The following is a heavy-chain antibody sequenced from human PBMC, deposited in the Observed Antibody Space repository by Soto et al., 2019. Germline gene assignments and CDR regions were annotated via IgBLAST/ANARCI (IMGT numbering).Heavy chain of an antibody. CDR2: IYYSGST. CDR3: ARVGWKGSSSVDY. J-gene: IGHJ4*02. CDR1: GGSISSYY. D-gene: IGHD6-6*01. Sequence: SETLSLTCTVSGGSISSYYWSWIRQPPGKGLEWIGYIYYSGSTNYNPSLKSRVTISVDTSKNQFSLKLSSVTAADTAVYYCARVGWKGSSSVDYWGQGTLVTVSS. V-gene: IGHV4-59*01.